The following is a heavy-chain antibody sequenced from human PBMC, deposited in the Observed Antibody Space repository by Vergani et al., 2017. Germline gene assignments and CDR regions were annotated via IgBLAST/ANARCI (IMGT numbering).Heavy chain of an antibody. J-gene: IGHJ6*02. Sequence: QVQLVESGGGVVQPGRSLRLSCAASGFTFSSYGMHWVRQAPGKGLEWVAVISYDGSNKYYADSVKGRFTISRDNSKNTLYLQMNSLRSEDTAVYYCASELRYFDWLLNYYYYGMDVWGQGTTVTVSS. CDR3: ASELRYFDWLLNYYYYGMDV. CDR1: GFTFSSYG. CDR2: ISYDGSNK. V-gene: IGHV3-30*03. D-gene: IGHD3-9*01.